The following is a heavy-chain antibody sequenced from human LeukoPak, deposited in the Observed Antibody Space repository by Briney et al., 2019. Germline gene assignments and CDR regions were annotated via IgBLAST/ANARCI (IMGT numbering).Heavy chain of an antibody. V-gene: IGHV1-18*01. Sequence: ASVKVSCKASGYTFTSYGITWVRQAPGQGLEWMGWISAYNGNTNYAQKLQGRVTMTTGTSTSTAYLDLRSLRSDDTAVYYCARAEQYQLLLHWGQGTLGTVSS. CDR1: GYTFTSYG. CDR3: ARAEQYQLLLH. CDR2: ISAYNGNT. J-gene: IGHJ4*02. D-gene: IGHD2-2*01.